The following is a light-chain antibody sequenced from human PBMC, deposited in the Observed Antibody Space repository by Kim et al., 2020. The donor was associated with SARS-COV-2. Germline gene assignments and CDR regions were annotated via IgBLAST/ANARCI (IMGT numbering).Light chain of an antibody. V-gene: IGLV3-1*01. CDR3: HAWDGSTGWV. CDR2: QNT. CDR1: NLGSRY. J-gene: IGLJ3*02. Sequence: SYELTQPPSVSVSPGQTATITCSGDNLGSRYACWSQQRPGQSPVLVIYQNTKRPSGIPERFSASSSGNTATLSLSGTQTMDEADYYCHAWDGSTGWVFGG.